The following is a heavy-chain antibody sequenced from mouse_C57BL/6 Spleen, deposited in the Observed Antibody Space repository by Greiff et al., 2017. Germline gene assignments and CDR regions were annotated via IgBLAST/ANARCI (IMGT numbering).Heavy chain of an antibody. V-gene: IGHV1-61*01. CDR2: IYPSDSET. D-gene: IGHD1-1*01. Sequence: QVQLQQSGAELVRPGSSVKLSCKASGYTFTSYWMDWVKQRPGQGLEWIGNIYPSDSETHYNQKFKDKATLTVDKSSSTAYMQLSSLTSEDSAVYYCARGGTTVVAPYAMDYWGQGTSVTVSS. J-gene: IGHJ4*01. CDR3: ARGGTTVVAPYAMDY. CDR1: GYTFTSYW.